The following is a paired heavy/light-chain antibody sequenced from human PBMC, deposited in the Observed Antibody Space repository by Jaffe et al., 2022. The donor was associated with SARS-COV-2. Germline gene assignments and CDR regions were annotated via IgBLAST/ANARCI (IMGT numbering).Heavy chain of an antibody. CDR2: IYYSGST. V-gene: IGHV4-31*03. J-gene: IGHJ6*02. D-gene: IGHD6-13*01. Sequence: QVQLQESGPGLVKPSQTLSLTCTVSGGSISSGGYYWSWIRQHPGKGLEWIGYIYYSGSTYYNPSLKSRVTISVDTSKNQFSLKLSSVTAADTAVYYCARDRHKYIAAAGTTDYGMDVWGQGTTVTVSS. CDR1: GGSISSGGYY. CDR3: ARDRHKYIAAAGTTDYGMDV.
Light chain of an antibody. CDR2: GAS. CDR3: QQYGSSRYT. Sequence: EIVLTQSPGTLSLSPGERATLSCRASQSVSSSYLAWYQQKPGQAPRLLIYGASSRATGIPDRFSGSGSGTDFTLTISRLEPEDFAVYYCQQYGSSRYTFGQGTKLEIK. V-gene: IGKV3-20*01. J-gene: IGKJ2*01. CDR1: QSVSSSY.